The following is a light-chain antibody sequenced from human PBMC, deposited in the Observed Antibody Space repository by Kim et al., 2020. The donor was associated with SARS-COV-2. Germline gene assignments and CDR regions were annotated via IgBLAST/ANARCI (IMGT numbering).Light chain of an antibody. V-gene: IGLV3-19*01. Sequence: VALAKTARITCQGDSTRRYYVSWHQKKSGQAPVLVIYGKNNRPSGIPDRVSGSSSGNTASLTITGAQAEDEADYYCHSRDSSDNHLFGGGTQLTVL. CDR1: STRRYY. CDR3: HSRDSSDNHL. J-gene: IGLJ3*02. CDR2: GKN.